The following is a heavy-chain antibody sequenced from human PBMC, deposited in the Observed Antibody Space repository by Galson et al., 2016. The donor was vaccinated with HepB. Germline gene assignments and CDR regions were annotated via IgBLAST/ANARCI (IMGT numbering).Heavy chain of an antibody. V-gene: IGHV3-30*04. Sequence: SLRLSCAASGITFSTYGMHWVRQAPGKGLEWVAFISYDGKNKDYADSVKGRFTISRDNSKNTLNLQMNSLRAEDTAVYYRARDAGRFFDYYYYGLDVWGQGTTVTVSS. CDR1: GITFSTYG. CDR2: ISYDGKNK. D-gene: IGHD3-3*01. CDR3: ARDAGRFFDYYYYGLDV. J-gene: IGHJ6*02.